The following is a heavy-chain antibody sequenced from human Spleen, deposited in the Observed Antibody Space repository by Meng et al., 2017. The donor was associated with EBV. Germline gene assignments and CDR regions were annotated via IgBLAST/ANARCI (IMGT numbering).Heavy chain of an antibody. D-gene: IGHD2-21*01. V-gene: IGHV3-74*01. CDR3: SRDLAGAYDD. CDR1: GFTFSSYW. Sequence: VQRGGSGGALVQPGGSLRLSCAASGFTFSSYWMHWVRQAPGKGLVWISRINEDGRTTSYADSVKGRFTISRDNTKNTLYLQMNSLRAEDTALHFCSRDLAGAYDDWGQGTLVTVSS. CDR2: INEDGRTT. J-gene: IGHJ4*02.